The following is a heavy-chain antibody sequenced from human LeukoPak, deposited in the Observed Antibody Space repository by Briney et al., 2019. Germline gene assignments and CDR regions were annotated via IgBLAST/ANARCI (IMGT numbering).Heavy chain of an antibody. CDR2: ISGSGVST. CDR3: AKDRTAVPTLIDY. D-gene: IGHD4-17*01. Sequence: PGGSLRLSCAASGLSFSSYAMNWVRQAPGKGLEWVSAISGSGVSTFYADSVKGRFTISRDNSKNTLFLQMNSLRAEDTAIYYCAKDRTAVPTLIDYWGQGTLVTVSS. J-gene: IGHJ4*02. CDR1: GLSFSSYA. V-gene: IGHV3-23*01.